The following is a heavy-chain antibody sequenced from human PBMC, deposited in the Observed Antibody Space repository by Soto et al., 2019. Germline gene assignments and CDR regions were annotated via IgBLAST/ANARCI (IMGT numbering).Heavy chain of an antibody. J-gene: IGHJ4*02. CDR3: ARVGGSGWYGDY. D-gene: IGHD6-19*01. CDR1: GGSFSGYY. CDR2: INHSGST. Sequence: QVQLQQWGAGLLKPSETLSLTCAVYGGSFSGYYWSWIRPPPGKGLEWIGEINHSGSTNYNPSLKSRVTISVDTSKNQFSLKLSSVTAADTAVYYCARVGGSGWYGDYWGQGTLVTVSS. V-gene: IGHV4-34*01.